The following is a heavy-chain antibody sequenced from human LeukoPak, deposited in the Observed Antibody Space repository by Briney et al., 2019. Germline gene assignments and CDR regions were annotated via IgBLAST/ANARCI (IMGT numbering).Heavy chain of an antibody. Sequence: GGSLRLSCAVSGFTVNSYAMSWVRQPPGKGLEWVSGISGGGGTTYFADSVKGRFTISRDNSKNTLYLQMNSLRADDTAVYYCAKDTPTTSGYFDYWGQGTLVTVSS. J-gene: IGHJ4*02. CDR2: ISGGGGTT. CDR1: GFTVNSYA. CDR3: AKDTPTTSGYFDY. V-gene: IGHV3-23*01. D-gene: IGHD1-1*01.